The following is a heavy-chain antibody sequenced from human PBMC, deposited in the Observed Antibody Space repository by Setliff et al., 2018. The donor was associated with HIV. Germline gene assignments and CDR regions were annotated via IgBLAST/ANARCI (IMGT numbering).Heavy chain of an antibody. V-gene: IGHV5-51*01. CDR3: ARQGDYHILTGYYSGPHDAFDI. D-gene: IGHD3-9*01. CDR1: GYSFTNYW. Sequence: LGESLTISCKGSGYSFTNYWIAWVRQMPGRGLEWMGIIYPGDSDTRYSPSFQGQVTISADKSISTAYLQWSSLKASDTAMYYCARQGDYHILTGYYSGPHDAFDIWGLGTMVTVSS. CDR2: IYPGDSDT. J-gene: IGHJ3*02.